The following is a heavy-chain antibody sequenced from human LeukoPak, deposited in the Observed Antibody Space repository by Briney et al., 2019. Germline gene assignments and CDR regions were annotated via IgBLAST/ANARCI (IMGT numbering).Heavy chain of an antibody. CDR2: IYYSGST. J-gene: IGHJ4*02. CDR3: ARGGFEYCSGGSCSGVDY. V-gene: IGHV4-39*07. D-gene: IGHD2-15*01. CDR1: GGSFSSSDYY. Sequence: SETLSLTCTVSGGSFSSSDYYWGWIRQPPGKGLEWIGSIYYSGSTYYNPSLKSRVTISVDTSKNQFSLKLSSVTAADTAVYYCARGGFEYCSGGSCSGVDYWGQGTLVTVSS.